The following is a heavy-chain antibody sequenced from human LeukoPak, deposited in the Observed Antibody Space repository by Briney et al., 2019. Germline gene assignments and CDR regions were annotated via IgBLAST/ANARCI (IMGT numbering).Heavy chain of an antibody. Sequence: SETLSLTCTVSGGSISSSSYYWGWIRQPPGKGLEWIGSIYYSGSTYYNPSLKSRVTISVDTSKNQFSLKLSSVTAADTAVYYCARTPNYGSGSYKSYYYYGMDVWGQGTTVTVSS. CDR1: GGSISSSSYY. V-gene: IGHV4-39*01. CDR3: ARTPNYGSGSYKSYYYYGMDV. J-gene: IGHJ6*02. CDR2: IYYSGST. D-gene: IGHD3-10*01.